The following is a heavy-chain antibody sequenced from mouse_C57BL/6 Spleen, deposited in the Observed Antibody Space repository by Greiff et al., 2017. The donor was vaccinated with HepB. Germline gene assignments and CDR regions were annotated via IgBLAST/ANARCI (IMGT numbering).Heavy chain of an antibody. J-gene: IGHJ4*01. CDR1: GFSLTSYG. CDR3: AKNDDGYFYYYAMDY. Sequence: VKLMESGPGLVQPSQSLSITCTVSGFSLTSYGVHWVRQSPGKGLEWLGVIWRGGSTDYNAAFMSRLSITKDNSKSQVFFKMNSLQADDTAIYYCAKNDDGYFYYYAMDYWGQGTSVTVSS. D-gene: IGHD2-3*01. V-gene: IGHV2-5*01. CDR2: IWRGGST.